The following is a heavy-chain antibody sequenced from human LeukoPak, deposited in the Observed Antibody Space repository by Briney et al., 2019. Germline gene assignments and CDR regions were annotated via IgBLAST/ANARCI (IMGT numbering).Heavy chain of an antibody. CDR3: AREHWAHYASSGYFDL. Sequence: PGGSLRLSCVASGFTVSGNYMAWVRQAPGKGPEWVSVLYSDGTTYYADSVKGRFSISSDTSKNTVYLQMKSLRAYDTAVYYCAREHWAHYASSGYFDLWGQGTLVTVSS. CDR1: GFTVSGNY. CDR2: LYSDGTT. V-gene: IGHV3-53*01. J-gene: IGHJ5*02. D-gene: IGHD3-22*01.